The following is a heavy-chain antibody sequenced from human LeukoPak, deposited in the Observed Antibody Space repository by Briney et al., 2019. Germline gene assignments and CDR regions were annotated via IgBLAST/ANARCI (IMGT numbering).Heavy chain of an antibody. CDR3: AKALYGSPTDYYYGMDV. J-gene: IGHJ6*02. Sequence: PGGSLRLSCAASGFTFSSYAMSWVRQAPGKGLEWVSAISGSGGSTYYADSVKGRFTISRDNSKNTLYLQMNSLRAEDTAVYYCAKALYGSPTDYYYGMDVWGQGTTVTVSS. CDR1: GFTFSSYA. D-gene: IGHD6-13*01. V-gene: IGHV3-23*01. CDR2: ISGSGGST.